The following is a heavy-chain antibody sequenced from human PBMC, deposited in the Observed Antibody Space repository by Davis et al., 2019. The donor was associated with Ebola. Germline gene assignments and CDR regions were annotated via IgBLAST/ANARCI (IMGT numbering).Heavy chain of an antibody. CDR2: INPSAGYT. J-gene: IGHJ6*02. V-gene: IGHV1-46*01. Sequence: ASVKVSCKASGYTFSNYYLHWVRQAPGQGLEWMGVINPSAGYTNYAQRFQGRVTITRDTSTSTVYLEVRRLKSDDTAVYYCARDGPDYYGLDVWGQGTAVTVAS. CDR3: ARDGPDYYGLDV. CDR1: GYTFSNYY.